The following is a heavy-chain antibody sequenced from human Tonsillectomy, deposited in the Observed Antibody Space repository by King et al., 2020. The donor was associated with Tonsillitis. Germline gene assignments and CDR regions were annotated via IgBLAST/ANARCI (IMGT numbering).Heavy chain of an antibody. Sequence: QLVQSGGGLVQPGGSLRLSCAASGFIVSSNYMTWVRQAPGKGLEWVSVIYSGGSTYYADCVKGRFTISRDNSNNTLYLQMNSLRAEETAAYYWARVLRYSGSYSDYWGQGTLVTVSS. V-gene: IGHV3-66*01. J-gene: IGHJ4*02. CDR1: GFIVSSNY. CDR2: IYSGGST. CDR3: ARVLRYSGSYSDY. D-gene: IGHD1-26*01.